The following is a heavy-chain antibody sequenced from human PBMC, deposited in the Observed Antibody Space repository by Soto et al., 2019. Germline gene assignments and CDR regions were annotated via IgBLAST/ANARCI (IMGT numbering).Heavy chain of an antibody. CDR2: IIPIFGTA. Sequence: QVQLVQSGAEVKKPGSSVKVSCKASGGTFSSYAISWVRQAPGQGLEWMGGIIPIFGTANYAQKFQGRVTITADKSTSTAYMELSSLRSEDTSVYYCARAGYCSGGSCSRDYYGMAVWGRGTTVTVSS. D-gene: IGHD2-15*01. J-gene: IGHJ6*02. CDR3: ARAGYCSGGSCSRDYYGMAV. CDR1: GGTFSSYA. V-gene: IGHV1-69*06.